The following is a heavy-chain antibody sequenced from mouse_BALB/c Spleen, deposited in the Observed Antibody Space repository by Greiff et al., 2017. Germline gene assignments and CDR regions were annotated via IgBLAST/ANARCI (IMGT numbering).Heavy chain of an antibody. CDR1: GFTFSSYG. CDR3: ERLGGYDVWYAMDY. J-gene: IGHJ4*01. V-gene: IGHV5-6*01. Sequence: EVQVVESGGDLVKPGGSLKLSCAASGFTFSSYGMSWVRQTPDKRLEWVATISSGGSYTYYPDSVKGRFTISRDNAKNTLYLQMSSLKSEDTAMYYCERLGGYDVWYAMDYWGQGTSVTVSS. D-gene: IGHD2-2*01. CDR2: ISSGGSYT.